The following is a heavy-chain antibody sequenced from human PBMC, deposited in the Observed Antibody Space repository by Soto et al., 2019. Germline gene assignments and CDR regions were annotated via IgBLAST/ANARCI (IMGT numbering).Heavy chain of an antibody. D-gene: IGHD2-21*01. Sequence: VESLTTCCQGSGYSFTTYWIVWVPQMPGKGLEWMGIIYPSDSDTRYSPSFQGQVTISADKSISTAYLQWSSLKASDTAMYYCARRSTGGDLLYFDYWGQGTMVTVSS. CDR3: ARRSTGGDLLYFDY. CDR1: GYSFTTYW. J-gene: IGHJ4*02. V-gene: IGHV5-51*01. CDR2: IYPSDSDT.